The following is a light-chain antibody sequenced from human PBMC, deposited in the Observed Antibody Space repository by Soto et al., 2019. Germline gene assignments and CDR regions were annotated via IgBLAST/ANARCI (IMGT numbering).Light chain of an antibody. V-gene: IGKV1-5*01. Sequence: GDRVTITCRASQSISSWLAWYQQKPGKAPKLLIYDVSTLESGVPSRFSGSGSGTEFTLTISSLQPVDFATYYCQHYNSYSEAFGQGTKVDIK. CDR1: QSISSW. CDR3: QHYNSYSEA. J-gene: IGKJ1*01. CDR2: DVS.